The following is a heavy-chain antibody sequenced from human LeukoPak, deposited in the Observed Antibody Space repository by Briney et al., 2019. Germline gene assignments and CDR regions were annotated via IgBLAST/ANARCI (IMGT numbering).Heavy chain of an antibody. CDR3: AKYTPGGYDYPV. CDR2: ISGDGGST. Sequence: PGGSLRLSCAASGFTFDDYAMHWVRQAPGKGLEWVSLISGDGGSTYYADSVKGRFTVSRDNCKNSLFLQMNSLRTEDTAFYYCAKYTPGGYDYPVWGQGTLVTVSS. CDR1: GFTFDDYA. V-gene: IGHV3-43*02. D-gene: IGHD5-12*01. J-gene: IGHJ4*02.